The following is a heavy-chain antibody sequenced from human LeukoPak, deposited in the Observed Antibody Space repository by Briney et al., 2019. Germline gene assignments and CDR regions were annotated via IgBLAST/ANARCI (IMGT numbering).Heavy chain of an antibody. CDR1: GITFSSYA. CDR2: ISASGGST. D-gene: IGHD1-1*01. Sequence: GGSLRLSCVVSGITFSSYAMSWVRQAPGKGLDWVSAISASGGSTYYADSVKGRFTISRDNSKNTVYLQMNSLSGEDTAIYYWAPNWILDHWGQGSLVTVSS. V-gene: IGHV3-23*01. J-gene: IGHJ4*02. CDR3: APNWILDH.